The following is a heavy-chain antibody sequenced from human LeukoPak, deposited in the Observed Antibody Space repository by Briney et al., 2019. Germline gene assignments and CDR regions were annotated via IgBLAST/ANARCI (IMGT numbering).Heavy chain of an antibody. Sequence: ASETLSLTCAVSGDSVTSGPYYWGWVRQPPGKEPEWVATMSHGANTYKNPALKSRVAISVDTSKNQVSLNLTSVTAADTAVYYCARAHLGGFDYWGQGTLVTVSS. V-gene: IGHV4-39*07. CDR1: GDSVTSGPYY. J-gene: IGHJ4*02. D-gene: IGHD3-16*01. CDR2: MSHGANT. CDR3: ARAHLGGFDY.